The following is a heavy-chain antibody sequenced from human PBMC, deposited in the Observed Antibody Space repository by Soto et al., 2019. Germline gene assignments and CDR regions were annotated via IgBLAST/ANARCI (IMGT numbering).Heavy chain of an antibody. CDR3: TRVQAYYSYGMDV. CDR1: GFTFSRAW. J-gene: IGHJ6*02. CDR2: IKTKSDGGTT. V-gene: IGHV3-15*01. D-gene: IGHD1-1*01. Sequence: EVQLVESGGGLVKPGESLRLSCAASGFTFSRAWMSWVRQSPGKGLEWVGRIKTKSDGGTTEYAAPVKGRFTISRDDSEKTLYLQMNSLATDDTAVYYCTRVQAYYSYGMDVWGQGTTVTVSS.